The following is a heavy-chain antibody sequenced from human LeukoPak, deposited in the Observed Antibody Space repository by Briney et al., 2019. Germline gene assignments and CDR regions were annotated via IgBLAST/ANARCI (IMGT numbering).Heavy chain of an antibody. D-gene: IGHD1-26*01. J-gene: IGHJ4*02. Sequence: ASVKISCKGSGYTFTDYYMHWVQQAPGKGLEWMGLVDPEDGETIYAEKFQGRVTITADTSTDTAYMELSSLRSEDTAVYYCATLGIVGASNSDYWGQGTLVTVSS. CDR3: ATLGIVGASNSDY. V-gene: IGHV1-69-2*01. CDR2: VDPEDGET. CDR1: GYTFTDYY.